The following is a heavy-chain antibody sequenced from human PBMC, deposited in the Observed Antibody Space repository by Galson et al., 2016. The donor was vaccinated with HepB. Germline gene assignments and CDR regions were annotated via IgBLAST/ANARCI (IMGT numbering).Heavy chain of an antibody. Sequence: SVKVSCKASGYTFTNYGISWVRQAPGQGLEWMGWISAYNGDTSYAQKLQGRVTMTTDTSTNTAYMELRSLRSVDTAVYYCARIPFYYGNDNFPRGLGRFDPWGQGTLVTVSS. CDR2: ISAYNGDT. J-gene: IGHJ5*02. V-gene: IGHV1-18*01. CDR1: GYTFTNYG. CDR3: ARIPFYYGNDNFPRGLGRFDP. D-gene: IGHD3-10*01.